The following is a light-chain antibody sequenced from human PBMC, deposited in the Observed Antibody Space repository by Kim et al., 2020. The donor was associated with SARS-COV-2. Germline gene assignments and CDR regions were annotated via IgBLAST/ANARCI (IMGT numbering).Light chain of an antibody. CDR1: SLRSYY. Sequence: VALRQTVRITCQGDSLRSYYATGYQQKPGQAPILVIYGKNNRPSGIPDRFSGSSSGNTASLTITGTQAGDEADYYCNSRDSNNNVLFGGGTRLTVL. CDR2: GKN. V-gene: IGLV3-19*01. CDR3: NSRDSNNNVL. J-gene: IGLJ2*01.